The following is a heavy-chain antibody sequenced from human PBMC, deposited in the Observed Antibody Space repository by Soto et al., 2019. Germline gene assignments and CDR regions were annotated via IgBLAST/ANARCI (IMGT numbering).Heavy chain of an antibody. J-gene: IGHJ4*02. CDR2: IWYDGSNK. V-gene: IGHV3-33*01. D-gene: IGHD6-13*01. CDR3: AGGEQQLIGY. CDR1: GFTFSSYG. Sequence: QVQLVESGGGVVQPGRSLRLSCAASGFTFSSYGMHWVRQAPGKGLEWVAVIWYDGSNKYYADSVKGRFTISRDNSKNPLYLQMNSLRAEDPAVYYWAGGEQQLIGYWGQGTLGTVSS.